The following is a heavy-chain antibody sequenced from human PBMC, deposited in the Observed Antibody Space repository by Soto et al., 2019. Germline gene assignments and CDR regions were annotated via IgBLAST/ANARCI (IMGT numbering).Heavy chain of an antibody. CDR3: ARGYKGWLQSRTTLYYYGMDV. D-gene: IGHD1-20*01. CDR2: IIPILGIA. Sequence: SVKVSCKASGGTFSSYTISWVRQAPGQGLEWMGRIIPILGIANYAQKFQGRVTITADKSTSTAYMELSSLRSEDTAVYYCARGYKGWLQSRTTLYYYGMDVWG. V-gene: IGHV1-69*02. CDR1: GGTFSSYT. J-gene: IGHJ6*02.